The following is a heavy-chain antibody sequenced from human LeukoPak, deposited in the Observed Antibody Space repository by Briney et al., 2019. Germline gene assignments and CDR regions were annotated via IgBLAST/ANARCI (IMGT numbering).Heavy chain of an antibody. CDR1: GGTFSSYA. CDR3: ARVVITFGDID. Sequence: SVKVSCKASGGTFSSYAISWVRQAPGQGLEWMGRIIPILGIANYAQKFQGRVTITADKSTSTAYMELSSLRSEDTAVYYCARVVITFGDIDWGQGTLVTVSS. CDR2: IIPILGIA. V-gene: IGHV1-69*04. J-gene: IGHJ4*02. D-gene: IGHD3-16*01.